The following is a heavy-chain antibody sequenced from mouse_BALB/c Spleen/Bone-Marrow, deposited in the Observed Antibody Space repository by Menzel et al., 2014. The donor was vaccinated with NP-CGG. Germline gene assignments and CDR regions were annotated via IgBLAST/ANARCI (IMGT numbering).Heavy chain of an antibody. V-gene: IGHV1S22*01. D-gene: IGHD1-1*01. Sequence: LQQSGSELVRPGASVKLSCKASGYTFTSYWMHWVKQRPGQGLEWIGNIYSGSGSTNYDEKFKSKATLTVDTSSSTAYMQLSSLTSEDSAVYYCTSYGAWFAYWGQGTLVTVSA. J-gene: IGHJ3*01. CDR3: TSYGAWFAY. CDR2: IYSGSGST. CDR1: GYTFTSYW.